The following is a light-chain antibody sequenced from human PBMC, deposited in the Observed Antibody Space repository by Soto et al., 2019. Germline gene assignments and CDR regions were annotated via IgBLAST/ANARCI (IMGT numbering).Light chain of an antibody. V-gene: IGLV2-11*01. CDR1: SSDVGGYNY. Sequence: QSALTQPRSVSGSPGQSVTISCTGTSSDVGGYNYVSWYQQHPGKAPKLMICDVSKRPSGVPDRFSGSKSGNTASLTISGLKTEDEADFYCQSYDTNNHWVFGGGTKLTVL. J-gene: IGLJ3*02. CDR3: QSYDTNNHWV. CDR2: DVS.